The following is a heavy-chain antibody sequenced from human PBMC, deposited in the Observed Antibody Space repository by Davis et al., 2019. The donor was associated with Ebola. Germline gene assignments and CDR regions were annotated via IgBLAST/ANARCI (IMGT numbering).Heavy chain of an antibody. CDR1: GGTFSSYA. CDR2: IIPILAIA. Sequence: SVKVSCKASGGTFSSYAISWVRQAPGQGLEWVGRIIPILAIANYAQKFQGRVTITVDKSTSTAYMELSSLRSEDTAVYYCARVDTRYYYYGMDVWGQGTTVTVSS. CDR3: ARVDTRYYYYGMDV. V-gene: IGHV1-69*04. J-gene: IGHJ6*02. D-gene: IGHD5-18*01.